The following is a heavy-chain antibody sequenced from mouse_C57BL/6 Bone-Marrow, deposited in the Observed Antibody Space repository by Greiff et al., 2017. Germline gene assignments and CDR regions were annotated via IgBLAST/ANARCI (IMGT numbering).Heavy chain of an antibody. CDR2: INPNNGGT. CDR1: GYTFTDYN. V-gene: IGHV1-18*01. J-gene: IGHJ2*01. Sequence: EVKLQESGPELVKPGASVKIPCKASGYTFTDYNMDWVKQSHGKSLEWIGDINPNNGGTIYNQKFKGKATLTVDKSSSTAYMELRSLTSEDTAVYYCARTGTGGFPLYWFDYWGQGTTLTVSS. D-gene: IGHD4-1*01. CDR3: ARTGTGGFPLYWFDY.